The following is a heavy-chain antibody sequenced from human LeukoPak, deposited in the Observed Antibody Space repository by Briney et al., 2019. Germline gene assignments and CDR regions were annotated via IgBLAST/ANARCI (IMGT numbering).Heavy chain of an antibody. CDR1: GGSISSYY. Sequence: SETLSLTCTVSGGSISSYYWSWIRQPPGKGLEWIGYIYTSGSTNYNPSLKSRVTISVDTSKNQFSLKLSSVTAADTAVYYCARRGKDGYNFDYWGQGTLVTVSS. D-gene: IGHD5-24*01. V-gene: IGHV4-4*09. CDR3: ARRGKDGYNFDY. CDR2: IYTSGST. J-gene: IGHJ4*02.